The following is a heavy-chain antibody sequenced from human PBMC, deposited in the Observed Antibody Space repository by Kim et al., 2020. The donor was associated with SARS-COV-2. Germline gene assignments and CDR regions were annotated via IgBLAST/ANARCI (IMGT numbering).Heavy chain of an antibody. J-gene: IGHJ3*01. V-gene: IGHV3-23*01. CDR1: GFTFNSHD. CDR2: ISGSGNRE. Sequence: GGSLRLSCGASGFTFNSHDLQWVRQAPGKGPEWVSGISGSGNREFYADSVKGRFTISRDNSKNTLYLQLNILRAEDTARYYCVRQVAGCNFDVWGQGT. CDR3: VRQVAGCNFDV. D-gene: IGHD2-8*01.